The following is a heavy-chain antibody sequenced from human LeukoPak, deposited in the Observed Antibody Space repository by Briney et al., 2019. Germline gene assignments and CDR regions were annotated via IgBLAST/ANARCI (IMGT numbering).Heavy chain of an antibody. V-gene: IGHV3-7*03. D-gene: IGHD2-2*01. Sequence: GGSLRLSCVASGFIFGKYWMSWVRQAPGKGLEWVANIKLDGSEKNYVDSVKGRFTISRDNSRNMVYLQMDSLRAEDAAVYYCAKRVDYSSPGGYFDYWGQGTLVTVSS. CDR3: AKRVDYSSPGGYFDY. J-gene: IGHJ4*02. CDR1: GFIFGKYW. CDR2: IKLDGSEK.